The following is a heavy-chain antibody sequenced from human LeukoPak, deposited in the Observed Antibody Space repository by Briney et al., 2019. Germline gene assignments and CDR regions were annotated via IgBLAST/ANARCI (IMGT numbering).Heavy chain of an antibody. CDR1: GGSISSTKTC. J-gene: IGHJ5*02. V-gene: IGHV4-39*01. Sequence: SETLSLTCAVSGGSISSTKTCGDWIRQPPGKGMEWIGTICYTGNTYYKPSLKSRVTISVDTSKNQFSLKLSSVTAADTAVYYCARHYGPWGQGTLVTVSS. D-gene: IGHD4-17*01. CDR2: ICYTGNT. CDR3: ARHYGP.